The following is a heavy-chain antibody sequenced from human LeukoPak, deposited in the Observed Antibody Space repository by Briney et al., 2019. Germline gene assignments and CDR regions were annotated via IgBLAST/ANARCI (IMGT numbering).Heavy chain of an antibody. V-gene: IGHV4-34*01. Sequence: SETLSLTCAVYGGFDIYYWTIVCQPPGKGLEWIGETTFRGKTNYNPSLKSRVTISVDRTTQQFSLRLTSVTVADTAVYYCAGYGGDWYPDSWGQGTLVIVSS. CDR3: AGYGGDWYPDS. CDR2: TTFRGKT. D-gene: IGHD6-19*01. J-gene: IGHJ4*02. CDR1: GGFDIYY.